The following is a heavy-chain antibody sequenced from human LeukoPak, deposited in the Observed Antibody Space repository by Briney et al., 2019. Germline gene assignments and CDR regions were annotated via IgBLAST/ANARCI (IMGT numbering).Heavy chain of an antibody. CDR3: ARLSDATTYSSGWYNIDY. V-gene: IGHV4-30-2*01. J-gene: IGHJ4*02. CDR2: IYHSGST. D-gene: IGHD6-19*01. CDR1: GGSISSGGYY. Sequence: SETLSLTCTVSGGSISSGGYYWSWIRQPPGKGLEWIGYIYHSGSTYYNPSLKSRVTISVDRSKNQFSLKLSSVTAADTAVYYCARLSDATTYSSGWYNIDYWGRGTLVTVSS.